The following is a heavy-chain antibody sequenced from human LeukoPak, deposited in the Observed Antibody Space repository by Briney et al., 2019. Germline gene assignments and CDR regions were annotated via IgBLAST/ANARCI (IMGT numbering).Heavy chain of an antibody. CDR2: ISSSSSTI. CDR3: ARDPGVAAPELGYYYYYYMDV. J-gene: IGHJ6*03. CDR1: GFTFSSYS. V-gene: IGHV3-48*01. Sequence: PPGGSLRLSCAASGFTFSSYSMDWVRQAPGKGLEWVSYISSSSSTIYYADSVKGRFTISRDNAKNSLYLQMNSLRAEDTAVYYCARDPGVAAPELGYYYYYYMDVWGKGTTVTVSS. D-gene: IGHD6-6*01.